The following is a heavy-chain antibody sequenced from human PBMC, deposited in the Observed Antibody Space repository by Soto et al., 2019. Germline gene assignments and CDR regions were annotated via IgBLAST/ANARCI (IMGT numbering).Heavy chain of an antibody. Sequence: QVQLVQSGAEVKKPGSSVKVSCKASGGTFSSYTISWVRQAPGQGLEWMGRIIPILGIANYAQKFQGRVTITADKSTSTAYMELSSPRSEDTVVYYCARVRTVTTIEGWGQGTLITVSS. CDR1: GGTFSSYT. V-gene: IGHV1-69*02. CDR2: IIPILGIA. CDR3: ARVRTVTTIEG. D-gene: IGHD4-17*01. J-gene: IGHJ4*02.